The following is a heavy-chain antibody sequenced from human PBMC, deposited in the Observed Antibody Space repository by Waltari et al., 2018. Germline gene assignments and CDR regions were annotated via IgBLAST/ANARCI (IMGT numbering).Heavy chain of an antibody. V-gene: IGHV4-61*09. D-gene: IGHD1-26*01. CDR1: GGSISSGSYY. J-gene: IGHJ4*02. CDR2: IYTSGST. CDR3: ARRVAGAYFDY. Sequence: QVQLQESGPGLVKPSQTLSLTCTVSGGSISSGSYYWSWIRQPAGKGLEWIGYIYTSGSTNYNPSLKIRVTISVDTSKNQFSLKLSSVTAADTAVYYCARRVAGAYFDYWGQGTLVTVSS.